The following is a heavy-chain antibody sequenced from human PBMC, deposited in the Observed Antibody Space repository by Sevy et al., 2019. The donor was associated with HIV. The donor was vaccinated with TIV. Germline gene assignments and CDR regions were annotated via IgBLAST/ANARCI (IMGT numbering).Heavy chain of an antibody. CDR2: ISSSSSTI. D-gene: IGHD4-17*01. CDR3: ARGHDYGDYGGYCYYYMDV. Sequence: GGSLRLSCAASGFTFSSYSMNWVRQAPGKGLEWVSYISSSSSTIYYADSVKGRFTISRDNAKNSLYLQMNSLRDEDTAVYYCARGHDYGDYGGYCYYYMDVWGKGTTVTVSS. CDR1: GFTFSSYS. V-gene: IGHV3-48*02. J-gene: IGHJ6*03.